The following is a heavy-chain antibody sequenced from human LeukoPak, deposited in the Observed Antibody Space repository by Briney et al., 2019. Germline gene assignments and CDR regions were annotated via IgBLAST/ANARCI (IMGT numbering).Heavy chain of an antibody. CDR1: GYTFTSYG. D-gene: IGHD6-13*01. CDR2: FSAYNGNT. V-gene: IGHV1-18*01. CDR3: ARKAGSSWYPYYYYGMDV. Sequence: GASVKVSCKASGYTFTSYGISWVRQAPGQGLEWMGWFSAYNGNTNYAQKLQGRVTMTTDTSTSTAYMELRSLRSDDTAVYYCARKAGSSWYPYYYYGMDVWGQGTTVTVSS. J-gene: IGHJ6*02.